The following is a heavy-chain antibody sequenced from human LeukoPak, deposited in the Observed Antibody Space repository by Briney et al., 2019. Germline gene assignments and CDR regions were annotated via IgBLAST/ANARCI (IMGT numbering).Heavy chain of an antibody. CDR2: INSDGSST. CDR1: GFTFSSYW. D-gene: IGHD2-21*01. J-gene: IGHJ3*02. Sequence: GGSLRLSCAASGFTFSSYWMHWVRQAPGKGLVWVSRINSDGSSTSYADSVKGRFTISRDNAKNTLYLQMNSLRAEDTAVYYCASNSEGPGDAFDIWGQGTMVTVSS. V-gene: IGHV3-74*01. CDR3: ASNSEGPGDAFDI.